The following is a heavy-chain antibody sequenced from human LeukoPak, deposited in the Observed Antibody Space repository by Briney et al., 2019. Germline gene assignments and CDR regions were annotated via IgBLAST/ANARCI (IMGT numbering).Heavy chain of an antibody. D-gene: IGHD3-10*01. J-gene: IGHJ6*03. CDR3: ARDRVVRGVLEGYMDV. CDR2: IIPIFGTA. Sequence: SVKVSCKASGGTFSSYAISWGRQAPGQGLEWGGGIIPIFGTANYAQKFQGRVTITADKSTSTAYMELSSLRSEDTAVYYCARDRVVRGVLEGYMDVWGKGTTVTVSS. CDR1: GGTFSSYA. V-gene: IGHV1-69*06.